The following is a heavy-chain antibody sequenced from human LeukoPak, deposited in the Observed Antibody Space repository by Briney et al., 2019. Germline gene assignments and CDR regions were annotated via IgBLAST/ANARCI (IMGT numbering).Heavy chain of an antibody. Sequence: GSLRLSCAASGFTFSSYEMNWVRQAPGKGLEWVANIKQDGSGKYYVDSVKGRFTISRDNSKNTLYLQMNSLRAEDTAVYYCARDALPIAAAGTVGYYYYYMDVWGKGTTVTVSS. CDR2: IKQDGSGK. V-gene: IGHV3-7*01. J-gene: IGHJ6*03. D-gene: IGHD6-13*01. CDR1: GFTFSSYE. CDR3: ARDALPIAAAGTVGYYYYYMDV.